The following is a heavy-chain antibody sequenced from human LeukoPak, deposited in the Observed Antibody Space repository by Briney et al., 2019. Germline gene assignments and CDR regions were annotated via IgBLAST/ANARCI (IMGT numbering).Heavy chain of an antibody. D-gene: IGHD3-22*01. J-gene: IGHJ6*02. CDR1: GYTFTSYG. CDR3: ASGMDYDIPLHYYGMDV. Sequence: GASVKVSCKASGYTFTSYGISWVRQAPGQGLEWMGWISAYNGNTNYAQKLQGRVTMTTDTSASTAYMELRSLRSDDTAVYYCASGMDYDIPLHYYGMDVWGQGTTVTVSS. CDR2: ISAYNGNT. V-gene: IGHV1-18*01.